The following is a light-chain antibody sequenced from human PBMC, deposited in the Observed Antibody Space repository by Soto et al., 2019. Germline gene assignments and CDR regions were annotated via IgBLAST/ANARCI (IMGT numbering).Light chain of an antibody. CDR1: SSDVGGYNY. V-gene: IGLV2-14*01. J-gene: IGLJ1*01. CDR2: DVS. Sequence: QSPLPQPSSVSVSPGQSITISCPGTSSDVGGYNYVSWYQQHPGKAPKLMIYDVSNRPSGVSNRFSGSKSGNTASLTISGLQAEDEADYYCSSYTSSSSYVFGTGTKVTVL. CDR3: SSYTSSSSYV.